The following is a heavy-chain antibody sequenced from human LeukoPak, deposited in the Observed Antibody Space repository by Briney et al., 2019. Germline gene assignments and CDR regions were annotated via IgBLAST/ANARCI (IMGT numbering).Heavy chain of an antibody. CDR1: GGSISSYY. Sequence: ETLSLTCTVSGGSISSYYWSWIRQPAGKGLEWVGRIKSKADAGTTDYAAPVKDRFIISRDDSKNTLYLQMNSLKTEDTAVYCCTTAMDDSSGYYYLWGQGTLVTVSS. J-gene: IGHJ4*02. CDR2: IKSKADAGTT. CDR3: TTAMDDSSGYYYL. V-gene: IGHV3-15*01. D-gene: IGHD3-22*01.